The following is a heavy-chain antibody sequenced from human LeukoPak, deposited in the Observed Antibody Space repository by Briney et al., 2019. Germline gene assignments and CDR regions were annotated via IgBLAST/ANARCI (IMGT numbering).Heavy chain of an antibody. J-gene: IGHJ4*02. V-gene: IGHV3-23*01. Sequence: GGSLRLSCAPSGFTFSSYAMSWVRQAPGKGLEWVSAISGSGGSTYYADSVKGRFTISRDNSKNTLYLQMNSLRAEDTAVYYCAKYDYVWGSLNWGQGTLVTVSS. CDR2: ISGSGGST. CDR1: GFTFSSYA. CDR3: AKYDYVWGSLN. D-gene: IGHD3-16*01.